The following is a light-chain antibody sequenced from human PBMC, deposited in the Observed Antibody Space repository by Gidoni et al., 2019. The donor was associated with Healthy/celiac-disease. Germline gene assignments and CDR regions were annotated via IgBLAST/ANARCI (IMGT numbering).Light chain of an antibody. J-gene: IGKJ2*01. CDR2: GAS. CDR1: QSVSSN. Sequence: EIVLPQSPSTLSVSPGERATLICRASQSVSSNLAWYQQKPGQAPRLLIYGASTRATGIPARFSGSGSGTEFTLTISSLQSEDFAVYYCQQYNNWPGYTFGQGTKLEIK. V-gene: IGKV3-15*01. CDR3: QQYNNWPGYT.